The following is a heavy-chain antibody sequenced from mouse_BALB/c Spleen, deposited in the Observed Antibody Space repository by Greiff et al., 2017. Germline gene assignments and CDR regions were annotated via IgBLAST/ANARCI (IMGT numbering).Heavy chain of an antibody. J-gene: IGHJ4*01. Sequence: VPLQQSGDELVRSGASVKLSCTASGFNIKDYYMHWVKQRPEQGLEWIGWIVPENGDTEYAPKFQGKATMTADTSSNTAYLQLSSLTSEDTAVYYCNEGLRRRDAMDYWGQGTAVTDAS. CDR1: GFNIKDYY. V-gene: IGHV14-4*02. D-gene: IGHD2-2*01. CDR3: NEGLRRRDAMDY. CDR2: IVPENGDT.